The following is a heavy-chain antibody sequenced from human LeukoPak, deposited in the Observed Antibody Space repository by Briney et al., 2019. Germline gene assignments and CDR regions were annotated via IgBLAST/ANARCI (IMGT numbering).Heavy chain of an antibody. D-gene: IGHD6-19*01. V-gene: IGHV3-20*03. CDR3: AGGDRNGWYFDY. Sequence: GGSLRLSSAASGVTFDDHGMSWVREVAGKGLEWVSGINWDGGSTGYAESVEGRFNISRDNAKNSLYFQMNSLRAEDTALYYCAGGDRNGWYFDYWAQGILVTVSS. J-gene: IGHJ4*02. CDR2: INWDGGST. CDR1: GVTFDDHG.